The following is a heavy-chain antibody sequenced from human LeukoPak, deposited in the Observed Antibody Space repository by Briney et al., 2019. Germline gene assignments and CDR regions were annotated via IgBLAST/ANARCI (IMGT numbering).Heavy chain of an antibody. CDR3: ARDPKVSY. V-gene: IGHV3-53*01. Sequence: GSVRLSCAASGFIVSSNCMTWVRQAPGKGLEWVSVIYSDGSTFYADSVKGRFTISRDTSKNTLYLQMNNLRADDTAVYYCARDPKVSYWGQGALVTAS. CDR2: IYSDGST. CDR1: GFIVSSNC. J-gene: IGHJ4*02.